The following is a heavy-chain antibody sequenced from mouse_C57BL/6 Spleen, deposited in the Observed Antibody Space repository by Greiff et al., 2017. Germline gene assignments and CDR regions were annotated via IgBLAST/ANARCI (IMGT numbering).Heavy chain of an antibody. J-gene: IGHJ1*03. CDR1: GYTFTSYW. CDR3: ARGRYGYFDV. V-gene: IGHV1-55*01. CDR2: IYPGSGST. Sequence: QVQLKQPGAELVKPGASVKMSCKASGYTFTSYWITWVKQRPGQGLEWIGDIYPGSGSTNYNEKFKSKATLTVDTSSSTAYMQLSSLTSEDSAVYYCARGRYGYFDVWGTGTTVTVSS.